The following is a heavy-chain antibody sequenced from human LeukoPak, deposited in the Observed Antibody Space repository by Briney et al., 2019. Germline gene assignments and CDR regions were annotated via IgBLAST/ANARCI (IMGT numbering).Heavy chain of an antibody. CDR1: GFTFSSYG. V-gene: IGHV3-30-3*01. CDR2: ISYDGSDK. Sequence: PGRSLRLSCAASGFTFSSYGMHWVRQAPGKGLEWVAVISYDGSDKYYADSVKGRFTISRDNSKNTLYLQMNSLRVEDTAVYYCAKDSGNRLYSYADLWGQGILVTVSS. J-gene: IGHJ5*02. D-gene: IGHD3-10*01. CDR3: AKDSGNRLYSYADL.